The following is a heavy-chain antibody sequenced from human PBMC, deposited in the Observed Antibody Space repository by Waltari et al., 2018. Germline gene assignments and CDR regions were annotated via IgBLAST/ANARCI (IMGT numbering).Heavy chain of an antibody. CDR2: INHGGST. CDR1: GWSFSGYY. Sequence: QVQLQQWGAGLLKPSETLSLTCAAYGWSFSGYYWSWIRQPPGKGLEWIGEINHGGSTNYNPSLKSRVPISVDTSKNQFSLKLSSVTAADTAVYYCASQGAFDIWGQGTMVTVSS. V-gene: IGHV4-34*01. CDR3: ASQGAFDI. J-gene: IGHJ3*02.